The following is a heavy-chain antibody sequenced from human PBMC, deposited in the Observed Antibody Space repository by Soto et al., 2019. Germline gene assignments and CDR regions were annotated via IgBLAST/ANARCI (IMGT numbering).Heavy chain of an antibody. CDR2: IYSGGST. J-gene: IGHJ4*02. Sequence: GGSLRLSCAASGFTVSSNYMSWVRQAPGKGLEWVSVIYSGGSTFYADSVKGRFTISRDNSKNMVYLQMNRMRAKDTAVYYCAREWPHLDCWGQGILVTVSS. V-gene: IGHV3-53*01. CDR1: GFTVSSNY. CDR3: AREWPHLDC.